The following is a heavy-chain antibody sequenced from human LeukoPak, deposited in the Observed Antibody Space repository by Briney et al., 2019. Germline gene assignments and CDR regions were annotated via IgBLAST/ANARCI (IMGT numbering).Heavy chain of an antibody. V-gene: IGHV4-30-2*01. J-gene: IGHJ6*02. Sequence: PSETLSLTCAVSGGSISSGGYSWGWIRQPPGKGLEGLGCIYHSGSTYYNQSLKSRVTTSVDRSKYQFSLKLSSVTAADTAVYYRARGSYYGMDVWGQGTTVTVSS. CDR1: GGSISSGGYS. CDR2: IYHSGST. CDR3: ARGSYYGMDV.